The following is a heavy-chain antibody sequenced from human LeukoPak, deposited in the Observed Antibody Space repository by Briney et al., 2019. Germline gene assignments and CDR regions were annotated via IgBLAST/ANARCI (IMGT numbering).Heavy chain of an antibody. CDR3: ARDTTPSFESSGIDF. Sequence: GGSLTLSCAASSFTFDDHAMHWVRQVPGKGLEWVAGITWNGAITGYVDSVKGRFTISRDNAKNSLFLHMNSLRTEDTAFYYCARDTTPSFESSGIDFWGQGTLVTVSS. J-gene: IGHJ4*02. CDR1: SFTFDDHA. V-gene: IGHV3-9*01. D-gene: IGHD3-22*01. CDR2: ITWNGAIT.